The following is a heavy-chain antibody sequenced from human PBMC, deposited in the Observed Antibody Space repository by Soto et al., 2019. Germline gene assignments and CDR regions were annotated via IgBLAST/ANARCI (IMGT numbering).Heavy chain of an antibody. CDR1: GFTFSSYG. D-gene: IGHD2-21*02. V-gene: IGHV3-30*18. CDR3: AKDHLAYCGGDCYSFDY. Sequence: QVQLVESGGGVVQPGRSLRLSCAASGFTFSSYGMHWVRQAPGKGLEWGAVISYDGSNKYYADSVKGRFTISRDNSKNTLYLQMNSLRAEDTAVYYCAKDHLAYCGGDCYSFDYWGQGTLVTVSS. J-gene: IGHJ4*02. CDR2: ISYDGSNK.